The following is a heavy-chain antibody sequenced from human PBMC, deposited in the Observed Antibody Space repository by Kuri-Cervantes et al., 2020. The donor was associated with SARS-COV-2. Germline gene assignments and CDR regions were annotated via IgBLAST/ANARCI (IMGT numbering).Heavy chain of an antibody. CDR3: ARTMTTVTTWGY. D-gene: IGHD4-17*01. Sequence: GSLRLSCTVSGGSISSSSYYWGWIRQPPGKELEWIGSIYYSGSTYYNPSLKSRVTISVDTSKNQFSLKLSSVTAADTAVYYCARTMTTVTTWGYWGQGTLVTVSS. V-gene: IGHV4-39*07. CDR1: GGSISSSSYY. CDR2: IYYSGST. J-gene: IGHJ4*02.